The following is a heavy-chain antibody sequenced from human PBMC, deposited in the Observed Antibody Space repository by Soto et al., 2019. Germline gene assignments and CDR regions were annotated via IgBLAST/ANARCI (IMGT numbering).Heavy chain of an antibody. CDR3: ARDRTTVVTDS. D-gene: IGHD4-17*01. V-gene: IGHV4-61*01. CDR1: GGSVSSGSYY. J-gene: IGHJ5*01. Sequence: PWETLSLTCTVSGGSVSSGSYYWSWIRQPPGKGLEWIGYIYYSGSTNYNPSLKSRVTISVDTSKNQFSLKLSSVTAADTAVYYCARDRTTVVTDSWGQGTMVTVSS. CDR2: IYYSGST.